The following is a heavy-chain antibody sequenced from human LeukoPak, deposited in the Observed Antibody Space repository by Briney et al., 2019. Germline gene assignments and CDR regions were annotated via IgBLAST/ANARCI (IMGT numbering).Heavy chain of an antibody. CDR1: GFSLSTSGMC. Sequence: SGPALVKPTQTLTLTCTFSGFSLSTSGMCVSWIRQPPGKALEWLARIDWDDDKYYSTSLKTRLTISKDTSKNQVVLTMTNMDPVDTATYYCARYSGYDFGFDYFDYWGQGTLVTVSS. CDR2: IDWDDDK. D-gene: IGHD5-12*01. J-gene: IGHJ4*02. CDR3: ARYSGYDFGFDYFDY. V-gene: IGHV2-70*11.